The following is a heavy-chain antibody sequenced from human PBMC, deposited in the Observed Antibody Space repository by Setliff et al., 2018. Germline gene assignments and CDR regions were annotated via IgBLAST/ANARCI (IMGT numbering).Heavy chain of an antibody. CDR1: GGSFSTYY. Sequence: NPSETLSLTCAVYGGSFSTYYWIWIRQPPGKGLEWIGEINHSGTTNYNPSLRSRVTMSIDTSKNQFSLKLSSATAADTAVYYCAGTPMVREVMDFDFWGQGTLVTVSS. CDR2: INHSGTT. CDR3: AGTPMVREVMDFDF. J-gene: IGHJ4*02. D-gene: IGHD3-10*01. V-gene: IGHV4-34*10.